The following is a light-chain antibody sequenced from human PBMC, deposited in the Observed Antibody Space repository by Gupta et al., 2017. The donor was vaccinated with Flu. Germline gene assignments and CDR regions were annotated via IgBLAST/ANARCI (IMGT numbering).Light chain of an antibody. V-gene: IGKV3D-15*01. CDR1: LSVGSR. CDR3: QQYNNWPLT. CDR2: GAS. J-gene: IGKJ1*01. Sequence: PATLSVSSGERVTLSFRASLSVGSRVAWFQQKAGQAPRLLTYGASNRATGIPARFSGGGSGTEFTLTISSRQSEDFAIYYCQQYNNWPLTFGQGTKLEIK.